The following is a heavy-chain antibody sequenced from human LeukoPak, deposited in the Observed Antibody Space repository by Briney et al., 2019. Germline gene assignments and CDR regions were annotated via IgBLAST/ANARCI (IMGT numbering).Heavy chain of an antibody. V-gene: IGHV4-59*12. CDR3: ASYYDSSGYYSDY. J-gene: IGHJ4*02. Sequence: PSETLSLTCTVSGGSISSYYWSWIRQPPGKGLEWIGYIYYSGSTNYNPSLKSRVTISVDTSKNQFSLKLSSVTAADTAVYYCASYYDSSGYYSDYWGQGTLVTVSS. D-gene: IGHD3-22*01. CDR1: GGSISSYY. CDR2: IYYSGST.